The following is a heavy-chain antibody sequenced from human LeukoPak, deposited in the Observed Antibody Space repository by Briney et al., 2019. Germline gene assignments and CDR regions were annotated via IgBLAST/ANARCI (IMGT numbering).Heavy chain of an antibody. D-gene: IGHD1-26*01. CDR1: GGSISSYY. J-gene: IGHJ6*02. CDR2: IYYSGST. V-gene: IGHV4-59*01. Sequence: SETLSLTCTVSGGSISSYYWSWIRQPPGKGLEWIGYIYYSGSTNYNPSLKSRVTISVDTSKNQFSLKLSSVTAADTAVYYCAGVRGSYGGDYYYYGMDVWGQGTTVTVSS. CDR3: AGVRGSYGGDYYYYGMDV.